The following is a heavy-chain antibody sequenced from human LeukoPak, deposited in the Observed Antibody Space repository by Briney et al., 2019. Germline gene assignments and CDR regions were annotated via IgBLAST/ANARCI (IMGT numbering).Heavy chain of an antibody. V-gene: IGHV4-34*01. CDR3: ARLYGSGSYYNY. Sequence: SETLSLTCTVYGGSFSGYYWSWIRQPPGQGLEWVGEINHSGSTNYNPSLKSRVTISVDTSKNQFSLKLSSVTAADTAVYYCARLYGSGSYYNYWGQGTLVTVSS. CDR1: GGSFSGYY. J-gene: IGHJ4*02. CDR2: INHSGST. D-gene: IGHD3-10*01.